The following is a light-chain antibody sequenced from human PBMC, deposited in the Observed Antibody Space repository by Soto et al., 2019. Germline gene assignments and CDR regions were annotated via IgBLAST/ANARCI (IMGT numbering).Light chain of an antibody. CDR1: QRISTY. CDR2: AAS. J-gene: IGKJ1*01. Sequence: DIQMTQSPSTLPAGVGDRVTITCRANQRISTYLNWYQQKPGKAPTLLIYAASTLQNGGPSRFSGGGSGTDFPLTINTLQPEGFATFFCQQCYSSPRTFGQGTKVVIK. CDR3: QQCYSSPRT. V-gene: IGKV1-39*01.